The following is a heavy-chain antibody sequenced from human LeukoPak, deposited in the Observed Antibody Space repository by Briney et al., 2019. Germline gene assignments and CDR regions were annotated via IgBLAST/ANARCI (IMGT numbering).Heavy chain of an antibody. CDR2: ISAYNGNT. V-gene: IGHV1-18*01. CDR1: GYTFTSYG. J-gene: IGHJ4*02. CDR3: ARAPRVNGSGSPPLY. Sequence: AASVKVSCKACGYTFTSYGISWVRQAPGQGLEWMGWISAYNGNTNYAQKLQGRVTMTTDTSTSTAYMELRSLRSDDTAVYYCARAPRVNGSGSPPLYWGQGTLVTVSS. D-gene: IGHD3-10*01.